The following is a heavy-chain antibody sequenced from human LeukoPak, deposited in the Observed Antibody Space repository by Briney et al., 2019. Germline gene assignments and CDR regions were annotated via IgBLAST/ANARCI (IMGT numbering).Heavy chain of an antibody. Sequence: PSETLSLTCAVYGGSFSGYYWSWIRQPPGKGLEWIWENNHSGITNYNPSLKSRVTISVDTSKNQFSLKLSSVTAADTAVYYCARGIAVAGLSFDYWGQGTLVTVSS. CDR1: GGSFSGYY. J-gene: IGHJ4*02. CDR2: NNHSGIT. D-gene: IGHD6-19*01. CDR3: ARGIAVAGLSFDY. V-gene: IGHV4-34*01.